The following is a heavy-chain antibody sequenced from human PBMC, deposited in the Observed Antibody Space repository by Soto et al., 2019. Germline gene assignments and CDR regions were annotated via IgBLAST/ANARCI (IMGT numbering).Heavy chain of an antibody. CDR2: SSVGGSST. D-gene: IGHD3-9*01. V-gene: IGHV3-23*01. Sequence: HPGGSLRLSCAASGFTFSSYAMSWVRQASGRGLEWVSVSSVGGSSTDYADSVKGRFTISRDSSRNTLYLQMNSLRVEDTAVYYCAKMGAYYDLVTGYHNPDQWGQGTLVTVSS. CDR3: AKMGAYYDLVTGYHNPDQ. J-gene: IGHJ5*02. CDR1: GFTFSSYA.